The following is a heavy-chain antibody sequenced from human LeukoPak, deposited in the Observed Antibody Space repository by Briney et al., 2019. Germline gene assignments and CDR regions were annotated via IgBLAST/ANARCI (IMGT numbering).Heavy chain of an antibody. CDR3: AKEARQPHWYFDL. CDR2: IYGGGST. J-gene: IGHJ2*01. V-gene: IGHV3-53*01. Sequence: GGSLRLSCAASGFTVSSNFMAWVRQAPGKGLEWVSVIYGGGSTFYADSVKGRFTISRDNSKNTLYLQMNSLRAEDTAVYYCAKEARQPHWYFDLWGRGTLVTVSS. CDR1: GFTVSSNF.